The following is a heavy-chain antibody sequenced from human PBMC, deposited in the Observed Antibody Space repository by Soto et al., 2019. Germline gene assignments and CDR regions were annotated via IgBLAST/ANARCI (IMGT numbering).Heavy chain of an antibody. J-gene: IGHJ4*02. D-gene: IGHD7-27*01. CDR3: ARDWTGGDPDLIYFDY. V-gene: IGHV4-61*01. Sequence: PSETLSLTCSVSRASVSSSNYYWGWVRQPPGKALGFIGYISYTGRTHYNPSLRHRVTMSIDASQNQFSLDLTSVTAADTAVYFCARDWTGGDPDLIYFDYWGPGTLVTVSS. CDR2: ISYTGRT. CDR1: RASVSSSNYY.